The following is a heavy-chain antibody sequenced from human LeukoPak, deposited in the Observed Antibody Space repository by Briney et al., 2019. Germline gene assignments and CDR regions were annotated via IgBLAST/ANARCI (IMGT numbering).Heavy chain of an antibody. D-gene: IGHD3-10*01. V-gene: IGHV4-59*08. CDR3: ARLDYYGSGSYFFFDY. Sequence: KPSETLSLTCTVSGGSISSYYWSWIRQPPGKGLEWIGYIYYSGSTNYNPSLKSRVTISVDTSKNQFSLKLSSVTAADTAVYYCARLDYYGSGSYFFFDYWGQGTLVTASS. J-gene: IGHJ4*02. CDR1: GGSISSYY. CDR2: IYYSGST.